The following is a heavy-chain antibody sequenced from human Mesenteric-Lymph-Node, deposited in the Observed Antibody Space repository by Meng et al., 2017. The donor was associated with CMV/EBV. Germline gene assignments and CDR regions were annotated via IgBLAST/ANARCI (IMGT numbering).Heavy chain of an antibody. CDR1: GFTFSSYA. V-gene: IGHV3-30-3*01. D-gene: IGHD2-2*02. CDR2: ISYDGSNK. CDR3: ARDIGYCSSTSCYILGWPNYYYYYGMDV. Sequence: GGSLRLSCAASGFTFSSYAMHWVRQAPGKGLEWVAVISYDGSNKYYADSVKGRFTISRDNSKNTLYLQMNSLRAEDTAVYYCARDIGYCSSTSCYILGWPNYYYYYGMDVWGQGTTVTVSS. J-gene: IGHJ6*02.